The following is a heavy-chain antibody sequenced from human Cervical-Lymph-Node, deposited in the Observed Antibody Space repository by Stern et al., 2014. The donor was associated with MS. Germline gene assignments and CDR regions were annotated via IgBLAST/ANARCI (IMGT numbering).Heavy chain of an antibody. J-gene: IGHJ3*02. V-gene: IGHV1-2*06. D-gene: IGHD2/OR15-2a*01. CDR3: ARQRIIDMVDDAFDI. CDR1: GNTFSDSY. CDR2: IDPDRGHT. Sequence: VQLVESGPEVKKPGASLKVSCKASGNTFSDSYLHWLRQAPGQGLEWMGRIDPDRGHTNYAQRFKGRDTMCTETSHHTAYMEMKSLTSDDMAVYYCARQRIIDMVDDAFDIWGQGTRVAVSS.